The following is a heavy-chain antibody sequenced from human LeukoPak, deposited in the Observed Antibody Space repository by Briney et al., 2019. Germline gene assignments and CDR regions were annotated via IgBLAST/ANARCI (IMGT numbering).Heavy chain of an antibody. V-gene: IGHV3-43*01. CDR3: AAQPYSNSYDY. J-gene: IGHJ4*02. CDR2: ISWDGGST. CDR1: GFTFDDYT. D-gene: IGHD6-6*01. Sequence: PGGSLRLSCAASGFTFDDYTMHWVRQAPGKGLEWVSLISWDGGSTYYADSVKGRFTISRDNSKNSLYLQMNSLRTEDTALYYCAAQPYSNSYDYWGQGTLVTVSS.